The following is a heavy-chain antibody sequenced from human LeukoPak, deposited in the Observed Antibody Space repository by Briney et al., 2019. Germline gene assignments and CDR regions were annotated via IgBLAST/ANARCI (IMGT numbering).Heavy chain of an antibody. Sequence: GGSLRLSCAASGFTFDNFAMHWVRLAPGKGLEWISGISWGSDALDYADSVKGRFTISRDNAKNSLFLQMNSLRPEDTAVYFCAKWVGTYYYEGSGYYHFDFWGQGTPVTVSS. CDR3: AKWVGTYYYEGSGYYHFDF. V-gene: IGHV3-9*01. CDR1: GFTFDNFA. CDR2: ISWGSDAL. D-gene: IGHD3-22*01. J-gene: IGHJ4*02.